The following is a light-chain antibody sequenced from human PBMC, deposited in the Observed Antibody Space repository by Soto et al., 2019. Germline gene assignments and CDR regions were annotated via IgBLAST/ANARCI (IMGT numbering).Light chain of an antibody. Sequence: QSVLTQPPSASGTPGQGVIISCSGSSSNIGSNYVYWHQHLPGTAPKLLIFNNNQRPSGVPGRFSGSKSGNTASLTVSGLQADDEADYYCLSYGGSNNYVFGTGTKVTVL. CDR2: NNN. CDR3: LSYGGSNNYV. CDR1: SSNIGSNY. J-gene: IGLJ1*01. V-gene: IGLV1-47*02.